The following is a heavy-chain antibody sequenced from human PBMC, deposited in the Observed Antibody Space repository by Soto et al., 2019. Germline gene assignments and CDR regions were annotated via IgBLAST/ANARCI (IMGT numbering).Heavy chain of an antibody. J-gene: IGHJ4*02. CDR2: IIPTFGTA. CDR3: AKEVYDSRSSWSPFDY. CDR1: GGTFSSYA. D-gene: IGHD6-13*01. V-gene: IGHV1-69*13. Sequence: SVKVSCKASGGTFSSYAISWVRQAPGQGLEWMGGIIPTFGTANYAQKFQGRVTITADESTSTAYMELSSLRSEDTAVYYCAKEVYDSRSSWSPFDYWGQGTLVTVSS.